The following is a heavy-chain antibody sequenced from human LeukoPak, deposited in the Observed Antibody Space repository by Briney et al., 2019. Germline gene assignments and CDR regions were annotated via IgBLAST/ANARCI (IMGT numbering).Heavy chain of an antibody. V-gene: IGHV3-23*01. D-gene: IGHD5-12*01. Sequence: PGGSLILSCAASGFTISTYGMNWVRQAPRKGLEWVSVIFGSGDSTYYADSVKGRFTISRDRSKNTLYLEMHSLRADDTAVYYCAKDQKPDSGYDIDYWGQGTLVTVSS. CDR3: AKDQKPDSGYDIDY. CDR2: IFGSGDST. J-gene: IGHJ4*02. CDR1: GFTISTYG.